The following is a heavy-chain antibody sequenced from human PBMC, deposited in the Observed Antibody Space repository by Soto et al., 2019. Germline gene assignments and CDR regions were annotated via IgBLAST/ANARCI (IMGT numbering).Heavy chain of an antibody. J-gene: IGHJ5*02. CDR3: ARKSGSGDYYASSGYYNWFDP. Sequence: QVQLVQSGAEVKKPGSSVKVSCKASGGTFSSYAISWVRQAPGQGLEWMGGVIPIFGTANYAQKFQGRVTITADESTSTAYMELSSLRSEDTAVYYCARKSGSGDYYASSGYYNWFDPWGQGTLVTVSS. V-gene: IGHV1-69*01. D-gene: IGHD3-22*01. CDR2: VIPIFGTA. CDR1: GGTFSSYA.